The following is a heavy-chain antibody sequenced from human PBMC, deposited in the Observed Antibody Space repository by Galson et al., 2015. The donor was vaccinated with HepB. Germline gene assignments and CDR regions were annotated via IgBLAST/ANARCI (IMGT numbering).Heavy chain of an antibody. CDR3: ARDQFSYYDILTGLDPGNAFDI. CDR2: ISADNGNT. J-gene: IGHJ3*02. CDR1: GYTFTSYG. Sequence: SVKVSCKASGYTFTSYGISWVRQAPGQGLEWMGWISADNGNTKYAQKLQGRVTMTTDTSTSTAYMELRSLRSDDTAVYYCARDQFSYYDILTGLDPGNAFDIWGQGTMVTVSS. V-gene: IGHV1-18*01. D-gene: IGHD3-9*01.